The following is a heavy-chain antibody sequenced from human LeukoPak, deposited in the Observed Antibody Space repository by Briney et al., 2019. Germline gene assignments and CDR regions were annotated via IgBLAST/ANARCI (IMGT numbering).Heavy chain of an antibody. D-gene: IGHD3-10*01. V-gene: IGHV4-59*08. CDR3: ARLVRGVGYWYFDL. Sequence: SETLSLTCTVSGGSISSYYWSWIRQPPGKGLEWIGYIYHSGSTYYNPSLKSRVTISVDTSKNQFSLNLSSVTAADTAMYYCARLVRGVGYWYFDLWGRGTLVTVSS. J-gene: IGHJ2*01. CDR1: GGSISSYY. CDR2: IYHSGST.